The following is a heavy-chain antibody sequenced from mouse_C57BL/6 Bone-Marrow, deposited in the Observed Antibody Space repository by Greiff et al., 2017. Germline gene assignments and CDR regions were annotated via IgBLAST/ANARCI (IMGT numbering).Heavy chain of an antibody. D-gene: IGHD4-1*01. CDR3: ARCGLGYC. J-gene: IGHJ2*01. CDR1: GYTFTSYW. V-gene: IGHV1-69*01. Sequence: QVQLQQPGAELVMPGASVKLSCKASGYTFTSYWMHWVKQRPGQGLEWIGEIDPSDSYTNYNQKFKGKSTLTVDKSSSTAYMQLSSLTSEDSAVYYCARCGLGYCWGQGTTLTVSS. CDR2: IDPSDSYT.